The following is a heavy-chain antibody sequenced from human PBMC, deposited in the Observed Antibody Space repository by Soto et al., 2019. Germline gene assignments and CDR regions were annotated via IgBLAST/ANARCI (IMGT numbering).Heavy chain of an antibody. CDR3: ARHQLVGDLEDYYGMDV. V-gene: IGHV1-18*04. CDR1: GYTFTSYG. CDR2: ISAYNGNT. J-gene: IGHJ6*02. Sequence: ASVKVSCKASGYTFTSYGISWVRQAPGQGLEWMGWISAYNGNTNYAQKLQGRVTMTTDTSTSTAYVELRSLRSDDTAVYYCARHQLVGDLEDYYGMDVWGQGTTVTVSS. D-gene: IGHD6-6*01.